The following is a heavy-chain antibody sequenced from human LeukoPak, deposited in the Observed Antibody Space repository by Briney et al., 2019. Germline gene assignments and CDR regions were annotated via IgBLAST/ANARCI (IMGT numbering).Heavy chain of an antibody. V-gene: IGHV6-1*01. Sequence: SQTLSLTCVISGDSVSSNSAAWNWIRQSPSRGLEWLGRTYYRSKWYNDYAVSVKSRITINPDTSRNQVSLQLNSMTPEDTAIYYCVRGPGAFEIWGRGTLVTVPS. CDR2: TYYRSKWYN. CDR1: GDSVSSNSAA. CDR3: VRGPGAFEI. J-gene: IGHJ3*02.